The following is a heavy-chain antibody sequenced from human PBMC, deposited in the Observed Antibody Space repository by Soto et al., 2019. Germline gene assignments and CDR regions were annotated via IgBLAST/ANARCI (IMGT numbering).Heavy chain of an antibody. CDR3: ARRDCGSGRNCEFGAPAFAY. J-gene: IGHJ4*02. D-gene: IGHD2-21*01. Sequence: SLKVSCKASGSPFSSYTITWVRQAPGQGLEWMGGIIPILGIPNYAQRFQGRVTITADKSTSTAYMELSSLGAADTAVYHCARRDCGSGRNCEFGAPAFAYWGQGSLVTVSS. CDR2: IIPILGIP. V-gene: IGHV1-69*10. CDR1: GSPFSSYT.